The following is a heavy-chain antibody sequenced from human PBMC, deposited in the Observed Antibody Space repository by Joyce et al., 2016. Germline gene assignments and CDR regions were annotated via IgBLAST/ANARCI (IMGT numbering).Heavy chain of an antibody. J-gene: IGHJ6*02. CDR1: GFTFNTYA. CDR2: IHETAGDT. CDR3: ARCPYYYYGMDV. V-gene: IGHV3-23*01. Sequence: EVQLLESGGGLVQPGGSLRLSCVASGFTFNTYAMAWVRQAPGKGLEWISSIHETAGDTFYKDSVRGRCYVSRDNSRNTLFLQMNSLTAEDTAVYYCARCPYYYYGMDVWGQGTTVTVSS. D-gene: IGHD3-16*01.